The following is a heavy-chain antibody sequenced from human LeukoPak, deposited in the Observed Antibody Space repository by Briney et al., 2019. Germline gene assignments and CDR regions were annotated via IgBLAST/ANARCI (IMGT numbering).Heavy chain of an antibody. V-gene: IGHV3-30-3*01. CDR1: GFTFSSYA. D-gene: IGHD3-10*01. J-gene: IGHJ4*02. Sequence: GRSLGLSCAASGFTFSSYAMYWVRQAPGKGLEWVAVISSNGNNKYYADSVKGRFTISRDTSKNTLYLQMNSLRGEDTAVYYCAREMARGVVPDYWGQGTLATVSS. CDR3: AREMARGVVPDY. CDR2: ISSNGNNK.